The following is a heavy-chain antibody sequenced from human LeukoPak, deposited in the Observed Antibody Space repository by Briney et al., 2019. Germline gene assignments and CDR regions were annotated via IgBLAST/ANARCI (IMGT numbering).Heavy chain of an antibody. D-gene: IGHD3-22*01. Sequence: GGSLRLSCAASGFTFSSYAMSWVRQAPGKGLGWVSAISGSGGSTYYADSVKGRFTISRDNSKNTLYLQMNSLRAEDTAVYYCAKAAGYHDSSGYYLLDYWGQGTLVTVSS. CDR1: GFTFSSYA. J-gene: IGHJ4*02. CDR3: AKAAGYHDSSGYYLLDY. V-gene: IGHV3-23*01. CDR2: ISGSGGST.